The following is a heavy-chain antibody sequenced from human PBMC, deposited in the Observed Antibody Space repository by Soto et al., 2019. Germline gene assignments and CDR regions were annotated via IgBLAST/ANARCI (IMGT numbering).Heavy chain of an antibody. CDR1: GGTFSSYA. V-gene: IGHV1-69*13. J-gene: IGHJ4*02. CDR2: IIPIFGTA. Sequence: SVKVSCKASGGTFSSYAISWARQAPGQGLEWMGGIIPIFGTANYAQKFQGRVTITADESTSTAYMELSSLRSEDTAVYYCARAFEGYCSGGSCYLSRYWGQGTLVTVSS. CDR3: ARAFEGYCSGGSCYLSRY. D-gene: IGHD2-15*01.